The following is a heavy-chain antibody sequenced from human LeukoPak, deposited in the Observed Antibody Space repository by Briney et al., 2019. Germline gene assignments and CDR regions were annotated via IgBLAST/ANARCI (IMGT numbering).Heavy chain of an antibody. CDR1: GFTVSSNY. CDR3: AKGYYDFWSAPGGY. V-gene: IGHV3-23*01. D-gene: IGHD3-3*01. J-gene: IGHJ4*02. Sequence: GGSLRLSCAASGFTVSSNYMSWVRQAPGKGLEWVSAISGSGGSTYYADSVKGRFTISRDNSKNTLYLQMNSLRAEDTAVYYCAKGYYDFWSAPGGYWGQGTLVTVSS. CDR2: ISGSGGST.